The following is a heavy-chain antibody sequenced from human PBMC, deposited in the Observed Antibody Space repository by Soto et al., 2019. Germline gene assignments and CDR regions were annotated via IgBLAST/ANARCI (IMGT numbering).Heavy chain of an antibody. J-gene: IGHJ4*02. Sequence: GGSLRLSCAASGFTFSSYGMHWVRQAPGKGLEWVSFIYVGDAGTNYADSVKGRFTISRDNSKNTLYLQMNFLRADDTAIYYCAKNYQFDCWGQGTLVTVSS. CDR2: IYVGDAGT. CDR3: AKNYQFDC. D-gene: IGHD2-2*01. V-gene: IGHV3-NL1*01. CDR1: GFTFSSYG.